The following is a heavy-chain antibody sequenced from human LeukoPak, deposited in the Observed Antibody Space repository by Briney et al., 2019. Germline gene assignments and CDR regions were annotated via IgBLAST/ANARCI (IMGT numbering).Heavy chain of an antibody. CDR3: ARERITMVRGVITNWFDP. Sequence: SETLSLTCTVSGGSICSYYWSWIRQPPGKGLEWIGYIYYSGSTNYNPFLKSRVTISVDTSKNQFSLKLSSVTAADTAVYYCARERITMVRGVITNWFDPWGQGTLVTVSS. CDR1: GGSICSYY. V-gene: IGHV4-59*01. J-gene: IGHJ5*02. D-gene: IGHD3-10*01. CDR2: IYYSGST.